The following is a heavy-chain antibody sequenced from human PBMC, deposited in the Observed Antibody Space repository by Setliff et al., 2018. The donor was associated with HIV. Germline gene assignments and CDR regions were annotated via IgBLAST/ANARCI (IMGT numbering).Heavy chain of an antibody. Sequence: TFSTYAMYWVRQAPGKGLECVAGITWNGEMTAYAESTKGRFTISRDNARKSLYLQMNSLTTEDAALYYCVKDGSLAGRYYHYMDVWGKGTTVTVSS. D-gene: IGHD6-19*01. CDR1: TFSTYA. J-gene: IGHJ6*03. V-gene: IGHV3-9*01. CDR2: ITWNGEMT. CDR3: VKDGSLAGRYYHYMDV.